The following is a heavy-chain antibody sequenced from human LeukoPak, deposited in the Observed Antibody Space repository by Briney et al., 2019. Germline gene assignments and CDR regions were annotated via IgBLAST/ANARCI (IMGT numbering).Heavy chain of an antibody. CDR2: ISGSGGST. V-gene: IGHV3-23*01. J-gene: IGHJ3*02. D-gene: IGHD3-22*01. CDR1: GFTFSSYA. CDR3: AKDHMIVVVIDAFDI. Sequence: GGSLRLSCAASGFTFSSYAMSWVRQAPGKGLEWVSAISGSGGSTYYADSVKGRFTISRDNSKNTLHLQMNSLRAEDTAVYYCAKDHMIVVVIDAFDIWGQGTMVTVSS.